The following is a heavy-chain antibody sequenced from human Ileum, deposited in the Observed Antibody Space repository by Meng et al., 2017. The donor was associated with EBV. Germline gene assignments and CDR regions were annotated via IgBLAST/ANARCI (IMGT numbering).Heavy chain of an antibody. CDR3: SRDLVGSDDY. Sequence: EVQLVESGGALVQPGGSLSLSCAASGFTFSSYWMHWVRQVPGKGLVWVSRINENGATTTYADSVRGRFTIFRDNAKNTLYLQMNSLRAEDTAVYYCSRDLVGSDDYWGQGTLVTVSS. CDR2: INENGATT. V-gene: IGHV3-74*01. CDR1: GFTFSSYW. J-gene: IGHJ4*02. D-gene: IGHD6-6*01.